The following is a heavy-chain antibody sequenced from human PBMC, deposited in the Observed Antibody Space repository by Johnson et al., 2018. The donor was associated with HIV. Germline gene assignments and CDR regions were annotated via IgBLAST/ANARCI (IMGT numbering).Heavy chain of an antibody. D-gene: IGHD6-19*01. Sequence: VQLVESGGAWVQPGRSLRLSCAASGLMFDDYAMHWVRQAPGKGLEWVSGISWNGGNIGYADSVKGRFTISRDNAKNSLYLQMNSLRPEDTALYYCVKVFKVRVAGAFDIWGQGTMVTVSS. V-gene: IGHV3-9*01. CDR3: VKVFKVRVAGAFDI. CDR1: GLMFDDYA. J-gene: IGHJ3*02. CDR2: ISWNGGNI.